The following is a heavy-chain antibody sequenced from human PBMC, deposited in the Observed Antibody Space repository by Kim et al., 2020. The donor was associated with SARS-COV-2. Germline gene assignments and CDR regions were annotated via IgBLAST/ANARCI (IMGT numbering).Heavy chain of an antibody. V-gene: IGHV4-38-2*02. D-gene: IGHD3-10*01. J-gene: IGHJ4*02. CDR3: ARLWFGDLSGIDY. CDR2: IYHSGST. CDR1: GYSFSSGYY. Sequence: SETLSLTCTVSGYSFSSGYYWGWIRQPPGKGLEWIGSIYHSGSTYYNPSLKSRVTISVDTSKNQFSLKLSSVTAADTAVYYCARLWFGDLSGIDYWGQGALVTVSS.